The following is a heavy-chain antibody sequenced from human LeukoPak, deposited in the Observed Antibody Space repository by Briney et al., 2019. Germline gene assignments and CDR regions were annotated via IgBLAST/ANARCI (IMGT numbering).Heavy chain of an antibody. CDR3: ARSNWGLGDAFDF. CDR1: GFTFSSYA. Sequence: GGSLRLSCAASGFTFSSYAMIWVRQAPGKGLEWVSAISSHGTQYADSAQGRFTISRDNSKNTLYLQMNSLRAEDTAVYYCARSNWGLGDAFDFWGQGTMVTVSS. J-gene: IGHJ3*01. D-gene: IGHD7-27*01. V-gene: IGHV3-23*01. CDR2: ISSHGT.